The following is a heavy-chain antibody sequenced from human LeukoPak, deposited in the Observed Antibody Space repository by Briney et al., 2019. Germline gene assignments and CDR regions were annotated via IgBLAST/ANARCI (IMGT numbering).Heavy chain of an antibody. CDR1: GDSISSYS. J-gene: IGHJ4*02. CDR3: AREVAVGPTTYFDY. Sequence: SETLSLTCTVSGDSISSYSWSWIRQPPGKGLEWIAYIYYSGSTNYNPSLKSRVTILVDTSKNQFSLKLTSVTAADTAVYYCAREVAVGPTTYFDYWGQGTLVTVSS. V-gene: IGHV4-59*01. D-gene: IGHD1-26*01. CDR2: IYYSGST.